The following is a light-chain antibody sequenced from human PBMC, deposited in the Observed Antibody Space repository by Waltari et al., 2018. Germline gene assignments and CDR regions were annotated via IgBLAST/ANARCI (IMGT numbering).Light chain of an antibody. CDR3: QQRSNWPPIT. V-gene: IGKV3-11*01. CDR1: QSVTSY. CDR2: DAS. J-gene: IGKJ5*01. Sequence: EIVLTQSPATLSLSPVERATLSCRASQSVTSYLPRSQQKPGQPPRLLIYDASNRATGIPARFSGSGSGTDFTLTISSLEPEDFAVYYCQQRSNWPPITFGQGTRLEIK.